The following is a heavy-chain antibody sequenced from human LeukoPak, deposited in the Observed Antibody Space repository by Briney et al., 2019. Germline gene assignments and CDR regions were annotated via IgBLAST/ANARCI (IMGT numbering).Heavy chain of an antibody. V-gene: IGHV4-31*03. Sequence: PSQTLSLTCTVSGGSISSGGYYWSWIRQHPGKGLEWIGYIYYSGSTFYNPSLKSRVTISVDTSKNQFSLKLSSVTAADTAVYYCAGCSWGRKYYYGMDVWGQGTTVTVSS. J-gene: IGHJ6*02. CDR2: IYYSGST. D-gene: IGHD3-16*01. CDR1: GGSISSGGYY. CDR3: AGCSWGRKYYYGMDV.